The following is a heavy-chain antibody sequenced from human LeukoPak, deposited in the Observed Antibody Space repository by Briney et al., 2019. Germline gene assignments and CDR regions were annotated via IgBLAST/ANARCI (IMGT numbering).Heavy chain of an antibody. CDR1: RYSISSGSY. V-gene: IGHV4-38-2*02. D-gene: IGHD3-10*01. Sequence: PSETLSLTCTVSRYSISSGSYWAWIRQPPGKGLEWIESIHHSGSTYYNPSLKSRVTISVDTSKNQFSLKLSSVTAADTAVYYCARGRAYYGSGSYLCDYWGQGTLVTVSS. J-gene: IGHJ4*02. CDR2: IHHSGST. CDR3: ARGRAYYGSGSYLCDY.